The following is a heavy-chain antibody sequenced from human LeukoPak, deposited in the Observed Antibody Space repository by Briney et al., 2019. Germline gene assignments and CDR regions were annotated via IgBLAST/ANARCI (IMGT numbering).Heavy chain of an antibody. D-gene: IGHD2-15*01. V-gene: IGHV3-7*01. CDR3: ARGLCSGGSCYSSPDY. J-gene: IGHJ4*02. Sequence: GGSLRLSCAAAGFTFSTNWMSWVRQAGGGGLEWVAKINQVVSEKFYVDSVRGRFTISRDNPKNSVYLQMNSLRAEDTAVYYCARGLCSGGSCYSSPDYWGQGTLVIVSS. CDR1: GFTFSTNW. CDR2: INQVVSEK.